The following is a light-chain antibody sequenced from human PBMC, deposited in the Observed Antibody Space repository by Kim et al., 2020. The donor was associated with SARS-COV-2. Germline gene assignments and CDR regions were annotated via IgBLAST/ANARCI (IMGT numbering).Light chain of an antibody. CDR3: QQYYNRPRT. CDR1: QSVLTN. V-gene: IGKV3-15*01. J-gene: IGKJ1*01. Sequence: EIVMTQSPAALSVSPGERATLSCRASQSVLTNLAWYQQKPGQAPRLLIYGASTRATGIPASFSGSGSGTEFTLTISSLQSEDFVIYYCQQYYNRPRTFGQGTKVDIK. CDR2: GAS.